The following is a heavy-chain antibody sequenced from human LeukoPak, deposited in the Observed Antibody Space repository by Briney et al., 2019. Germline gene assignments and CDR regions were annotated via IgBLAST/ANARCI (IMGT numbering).Heavy chain of an antibody. J-gene: IGHJ4*02. CDR1: GLTFRIYA. D-gene: IGHD6-19*01. CDR3: ANGGKQWLVAYDF. Sequence: PGGSLRVSCADSGLTFRIYAMTWVRQAPGRGREGVSAISASGDSTYYTDSVKGRFTISRDNSRNMVFLQMSSLSAEDTAVYYCANGGKQWLVAYDFWGQGTVVTVSA. V-gene: IGHV3-23*01. CDR2: ISASGDST.